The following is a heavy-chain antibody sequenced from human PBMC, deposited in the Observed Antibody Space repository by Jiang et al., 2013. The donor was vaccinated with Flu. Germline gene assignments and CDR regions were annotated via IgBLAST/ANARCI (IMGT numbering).Heavy chain of an antibody. CDR1: GFSLSTSGMC. J-gene: IGHJ4*02. V-gene: IGHV2-70*16. CDR3: ARTHFGIYFDY. Sequence: KPTQTLTLTCTFSGFSLSTSGMCVSWTRQPPGKALEWLARIDWDNDEFYSPFLKTRLTISKDTSKNQVVLTMANMDPADTATYYCARTHFGIYFDYWGQGILVTVSS. CDR2: IDWDNDE. D-gene: IGHD3-10*01.